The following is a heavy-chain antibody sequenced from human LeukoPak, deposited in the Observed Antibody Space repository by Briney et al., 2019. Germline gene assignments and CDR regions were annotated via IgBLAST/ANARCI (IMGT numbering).Heavy chain of an antibody. J-gene: IGHJ5*02. V-gene: IGHV1-2*02. Sequence: VASVKVSCKASGYTFTGYYMHWVRQAPGQGLEWMGWINPNSGGTNYAQKFQGRVTMTRDTSISTAYMELSRLRSDDTAVYYCARESRTSCYDCDMNWFDPWGQGTLVTVSS. CDR1: GYTFTGYY. CDR2: INPNSGGT. CDR3: ARESRTSCYDCDMNWFDP. D-gene: IGHD2-2*01.